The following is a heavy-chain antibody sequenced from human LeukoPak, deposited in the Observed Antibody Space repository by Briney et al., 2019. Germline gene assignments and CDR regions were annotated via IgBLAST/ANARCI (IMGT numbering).Heavy chain of an antibody. CDR3: ARRYCSSTSCGYFDY. CDR1: GYNFTSYW. CDR2: IYPGDSDT. Sequence: GESLKISFKCSGYNFTSYWIGWVRQVPGKGLEWMGIIYPGDSDTIYSPSFQGQVTISADKSISTAYLQWSSLKASDTAMYYCARRYCSSTSCGYFDYWGQGTLVTVSS. J-gene: IGHJ4*02. D-gene: IGHD2-2*01. V-gene: IGHV5-51*01.